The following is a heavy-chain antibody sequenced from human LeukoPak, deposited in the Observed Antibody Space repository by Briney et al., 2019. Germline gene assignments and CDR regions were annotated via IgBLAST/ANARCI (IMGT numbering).Heavy chain of an antibody. V-gene: IGHV1-69*15. CDR2: IIPIFGTA. CDR1: GGTFSSYA. Sequence: EASVKVSCKASGGTFSSYAISWVRQAPGQGLEWMGRIIPIFGTANYAQKFQGRVTITADESTSTAYMELSSLRSEDTAVYYCARASHCSSTSCSHPNYDAFDIWGQGTMVTVSS. J-gene: IGHJ3*02. CDR3: ARASHCSSTSCSHPNYDAFDI. D-gene: IGHD2-2*01.